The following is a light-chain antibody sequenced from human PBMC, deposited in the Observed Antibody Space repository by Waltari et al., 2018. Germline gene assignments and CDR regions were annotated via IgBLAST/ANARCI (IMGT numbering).Light chain of an antibody. Sequence: QSALTQPASVSGSPGQSITISCTGTSSAVGGYDYVSWNQQHPGKAPKLLIYDVTKRPSGVSNRFSGSKSANTASLTISGLQAEDEADYYCFSYRRSSTWVFGEGTKLTVL. J-gene: IGLJ3*02. CDR2: DVT. CDR3: FSYRRSSTWV. CDR1: SSAVGGYDY. V-gene: IGLV2-14*03.